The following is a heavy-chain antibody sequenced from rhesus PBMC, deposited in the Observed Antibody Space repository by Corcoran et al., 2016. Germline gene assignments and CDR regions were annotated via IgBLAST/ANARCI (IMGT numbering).Heavy chain of an antibody. J-gene: IGHJ1*01. D-gene: IGHD6-13*01. CDR2: ISGSGGST. CDR1: GDSVSSSTW. V-gene: IGHV4-57*01. Sequence: QLQLQESGPGLVKPSETLSLTCAVSGDSVSSSTWWSWTRQPPGKGLEWIGRISGSGGSTRYNPSLTSRVTISTDTSKNQFSLKVRSVTAADTAVYYCARESRWSEYFEFWGQGALVTVSS. CDR3: ARESRWSEYFEF.